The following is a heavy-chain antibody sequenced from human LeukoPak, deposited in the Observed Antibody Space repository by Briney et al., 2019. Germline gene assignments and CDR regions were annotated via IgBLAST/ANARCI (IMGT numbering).Heavy chain of an antibody. Sequence: SGPALVKPTQTLTLTCTFSGFSLSTSGMRVSWIRQPPGKALEWLPRIDWDDDKFYSTSLKTRLTISKDTSKNQVVLTMTNMDPVHTATYYCARMATRGVIPYFDYWGQGTLVTVSS. CDR3: ARMATRGVIPYFDY. V-gene: IGHV2-70*04. CDR2: IDWDDDK. CDR1: GFSLSTSGMR. J-gene: IGHJ4*02. D-gene: IGHD3-10*01.